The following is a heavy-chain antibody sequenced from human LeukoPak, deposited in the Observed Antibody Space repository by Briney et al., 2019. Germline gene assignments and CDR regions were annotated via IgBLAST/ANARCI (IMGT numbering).Heavy chain of an antibody. V-gene: IGHV3-73*01. CDR1: GFTFSGSA. J-gene: IGHJ4*02. Sequence: GGSLRLSCAASGFTFSGSAMHWVRQASGKGLEWVGRIRSKANSYATAYAASVKGRFTISRDDSKNTLYLQMNSLKTEDTAVYYCTTANSVVGDYWGQGTLVTVSS. D-gene: IGHD1-7*01. CDR2: IRSKANSYAT. CDR3: TTANSVVGDY.